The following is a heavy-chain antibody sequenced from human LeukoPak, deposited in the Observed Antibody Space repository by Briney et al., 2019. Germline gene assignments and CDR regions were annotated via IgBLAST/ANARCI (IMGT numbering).Heavy chain of an antibody. V-gene: IGHV1-8*01. CDR2: MNPNSGNT. D-gene: IGHD6-6*01. J-gene: IGHJ6*03. Sequence: ASVKVSCKASGYTFISYDINWVRQATGQGLEWMGWMNPNSGNTGYAQKLQGRVTMTRNTCMSTAYMELSSLRSEDTAVYYCAREVEQFAARYYYYYYMDVWGKGTTVTVSS. CDR1: GYTFISYD. CDR3: AREVEQFAARYYYYYYMDV.